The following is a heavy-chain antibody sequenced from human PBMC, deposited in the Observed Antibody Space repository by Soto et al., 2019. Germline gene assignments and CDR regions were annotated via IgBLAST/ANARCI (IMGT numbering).Heavy chain of an antibody. V-gene: IGHV4-59*01. J-gene: IGHJ6*02. D-gene: IGHD6-19*01. CDR1: GGSISSYY. CDR3: ASRAGGAGYYYGMDV. Sequence: TLSLTCTVSGGSISSYYWSWIRQPPGKGLEWIGYIYYSGSTNYNPSLKSRVTISVDTSKNQFSLKLSSVTAADTAVYYCASRAGGAGYYYGMDVWGQGTTVTVSS. CDR2: IYYSGST.